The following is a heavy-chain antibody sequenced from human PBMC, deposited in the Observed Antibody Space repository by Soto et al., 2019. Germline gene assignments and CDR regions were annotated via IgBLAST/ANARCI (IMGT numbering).Heavy chain of an antibody. J-gene: IGHJ3*02. D-gene: IGHD3-22*01. CDR2: ISGSGGST. Sequence: ASVKVSCKASGGTFSSYAISWVRQAPGKGLEWVSAISGSGGSTYYADSVKGRFTISRDNSKNTLYLQMNSLRAEDTAVYYCAKDPDSSGYDAFDIWGQGTMVTVSS. V-gene: IGHV3-23*01. CDR3: AKDPDSSGYDAFDI. CDR1: GGTFSSYA.